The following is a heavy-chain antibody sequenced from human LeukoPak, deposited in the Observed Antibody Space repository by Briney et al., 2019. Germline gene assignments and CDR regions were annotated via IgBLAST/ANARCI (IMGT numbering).Heavy chain of an antibody. CDR3: ARDGGYDFWSGYYQDY. CDR1: GFTFSRYA. Sequence: GGSLRLSCATSGFTFSRYAMHWVRQAPGKGLEWVALISYDANIGSNKYYADSVKGRFTISRDNSKNTLYLQVNSLRAEDTAVYYCARDGGYDFWSGYYQDYWGQGTLVTVSS. V-gene: IGHV3-30-3*01. J-gene: IGHJ4*02. D-gene: IGHD3-3*01. CDR2: ISYDANIGSNK.